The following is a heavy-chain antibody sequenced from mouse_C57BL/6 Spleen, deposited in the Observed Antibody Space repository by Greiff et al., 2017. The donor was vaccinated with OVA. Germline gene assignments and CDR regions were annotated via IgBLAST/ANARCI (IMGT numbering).Heavy chain of an antibody. CDR2: IDPETGGT. D-gene: IGHD2-3*01. CDR3: TRKGMDAMDY. V-gene: IGHV1-15*01. CDR1: GYTFTDYE. J-gene: IGHJ4*01. Sequence: VQLQQSGAELVRPGASVTLSCKASGYTFTDYEMHWVKQTPVHGLEWIGAIDPETGGTAYNQKFKGKAILTADKSSSTAYMELRSLTSEDSAVYYCTRKGMDAMDYWGQGTSGTVSS.